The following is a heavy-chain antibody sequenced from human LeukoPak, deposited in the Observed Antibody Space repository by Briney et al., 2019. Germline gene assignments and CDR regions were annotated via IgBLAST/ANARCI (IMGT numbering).Heavy chain of an antibody. CDR3: AKDRNTMIVVVITAIPWETDY. D-gene: IGHD3-22*01. CDR1: GFTFSSYG. Sequence: GGSLRLSCAASGFTFSSYGMHWVRQAPGKGLEWVAVISYDGSNKYYADSVKGRFTIPRDNAKNTLYLQMNSLRAEDTAVYYCAKDRNTMIVVVITAIPWETDYWGQGTLVTVSS. V-gene: IGHV3-30*18. CDR2: ISYDGSNK. J-gene: IGHJ4*02.